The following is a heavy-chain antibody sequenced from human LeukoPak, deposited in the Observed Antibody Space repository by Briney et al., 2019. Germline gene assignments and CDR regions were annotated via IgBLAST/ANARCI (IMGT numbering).Heavy chain of an antibody. CDR1: GYTFTSYG. Sequence: GASVKVSCKASGYTFTSYGISWVRRAPGQGLEWMGWISAYNGNTNYAQKLQGRVTMTTDTSTSTAYMELRSLRSDDTAVYYCARDQLGYYYDSSGYLFWGQGTLVTVSS. J-gene: IGHJ4*02. V-gene: IGHV1-18*01. CDR3: ARDQLGYYYDSSGYLF. D-gene: IGHD3-22*01. CDR2: ISAYNGNT.